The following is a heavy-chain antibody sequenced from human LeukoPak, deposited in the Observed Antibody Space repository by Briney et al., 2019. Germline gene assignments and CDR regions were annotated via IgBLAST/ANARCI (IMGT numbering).Heavy chain of an antibody. CDR3: ARHGPFRAAEVDY. CDR2: IYYSGST. D-gene: IGHD6-13*01. Sequence: SETLSLTCTVSGGSISSSDYYWSWIRQPPGKGLEWIGYIYYSGSTYYNPSLKSRVTMSVDTSKNQFSLKLSSVTAADTAIYYCARHGPFRAAEVDYWGQGTLVTASS. CDR1: GGSISSSDYY. J-gene: IGHJ4*02. V-gene: IGHV4-30-4*01.